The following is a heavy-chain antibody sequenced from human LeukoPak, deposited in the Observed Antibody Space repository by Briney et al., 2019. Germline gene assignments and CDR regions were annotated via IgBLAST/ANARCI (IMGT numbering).Heavy chain of an antibody. CDR3: ATVTVCYGCYFDY. V-gene: IGHV3-23*01. CDR2: INGAGDNT. Sequence: GGSLRLSCAASGYTFSSHGMTWVRQAPGKGLEWVSTINGAGDNTNYAETVKGRFTISRDNSKNTVYLQMNSLRAEDTAIYYCATVTVCYGCYFDYWGQGTLVTVSS. J-gene: IGHJ4*02. D-gene: IGHD3-16*01. CDR1: GYTFSSHG.